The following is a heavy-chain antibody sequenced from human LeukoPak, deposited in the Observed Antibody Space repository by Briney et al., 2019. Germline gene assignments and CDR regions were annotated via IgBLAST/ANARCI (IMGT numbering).Heavy chain of an antibody. CDR2: IIPIFGTA. CDR3: ARAGSYGDSDYYFDY. J-gene: IGHJ4*02. V-gene: IGHV1-69*13. D-gene: IGHD4-17*01. CDR1: GGTFSSYA. Sequence: SVKVSCKASGGTFSSYAISWVRQAPGQGLEWMGGIIPIFGTANYAQKFQGRVTITADESTSTAYMELSSLRSEDTAVYYCARAGSYGDSDYYFDYWGQGTLVTVSS.